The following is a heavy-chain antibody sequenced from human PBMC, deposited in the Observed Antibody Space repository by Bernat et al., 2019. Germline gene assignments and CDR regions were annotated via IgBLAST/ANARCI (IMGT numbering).Heavy chain of an antibody. CDR3: TTDNGVSAFDI. CDR2: SKGKIDGGTT. V-gene: IGHV3-15*01. J-gene: IGHJ3*02. CDR1: GLSLTDAW. D-gene: IGHD2-8*01. Sequence: EVHLVESGGDLVKPGGSLRLPCAVSGLSLTDAWMSWVRQAPGKGLEWVGRSKGKIDGGTTDYAAPVKGRFTMSRDESKNTLYLEMNSVKLEDTAVYYCTTDNGVSAFDIWGQGTRVTVSS.